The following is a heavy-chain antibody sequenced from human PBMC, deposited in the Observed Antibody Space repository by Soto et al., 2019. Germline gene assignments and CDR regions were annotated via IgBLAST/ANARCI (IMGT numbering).Heavy chain of an antibody. CDR2: INPYDGYT. Sequence: QVQLVQSGAEVKNPGASVQVSCTASGYTFSNYGISWVRPAPGQGLEWMGWINPYDGYTNYARKFQGRVTMTTDTSTSTAYIEVKSLTSNDTAVYYCTTTTAGDYWGQGTLVTVSS. CDR1: GYTFSNYG. V-gene: IGHV1-18*04. J-gene: IGHJ4*02. D-gene: IGHD6-13*01. CDR3: TTTTAGDY.